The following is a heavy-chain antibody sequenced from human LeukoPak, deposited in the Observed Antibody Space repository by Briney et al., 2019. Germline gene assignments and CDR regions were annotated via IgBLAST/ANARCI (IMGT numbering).Heavy chain of an antibody. J-gene: IGHJ5*02. V-gene: IGHV4-4*02. CDR3: ARLTRTRRIAAAGRNWFDP. Sequence: SETLSLTCAVSGGSISSSNWWSWVRQPPGKGLEWIGEISHSGSTNYNPSLKSRVTISVDTSKNQFSLKLSSVTAADTAVYYCARLTRTRRIAAAGRNWFDPWGQGTLVTVSS. CDR1: GGSISSSNW. D-gene: IGHD6-13*01. CDR2: ISHSGST.